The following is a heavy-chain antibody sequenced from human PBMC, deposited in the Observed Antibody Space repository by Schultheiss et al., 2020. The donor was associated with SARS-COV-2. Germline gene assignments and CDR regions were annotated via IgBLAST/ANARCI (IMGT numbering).Heavy chain of an antibody. CDR1: GFTFSSYG. V-gene: IGHV3-23*01. Sequence: GGSLRLSCIASGFTFSSYGMHWVRQAPGKGLEWVSAISGSGGSTYYADSVKGRFTISRDNSKNTLYLQMNSLRAEDTAVYYCARGDRYSSSMSSLDYWGQGTLVTGSS. D-gene: IGHD6-6*01. J-gene: IGHJ4*02. CDR3: ARGDRYSSSMSSLDY. CDR2: ISGSGGST.